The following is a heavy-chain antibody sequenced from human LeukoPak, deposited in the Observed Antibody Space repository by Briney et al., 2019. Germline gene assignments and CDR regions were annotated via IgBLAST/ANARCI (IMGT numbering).Heavy chain of an antibody. CDR1: GYSFTSYW. V-gene: IGHV5-51*01. D-gene: IGHD6-19*01. CDR2: IYPGDSDT. J-gene: IGHJ4*02. CDR3: ARQGYSTGWFDLDY. Sequence: GESLKISCKASGYSFTSYWIGWVRQMPGKGLEWMGIIYPGDSDTRYSPSFLGQVTISADKSIGTAYLQWSSLKASDTAMYYCARQGYSTGWFDLDYWGQGTLVTVSS.